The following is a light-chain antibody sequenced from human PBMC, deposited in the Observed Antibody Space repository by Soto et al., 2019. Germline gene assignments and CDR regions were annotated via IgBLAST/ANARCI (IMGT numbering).Light chain of an antibody. Sequence: SYVLTQPPSVSVAPGQTARITCGGNNIGSKSVHWYQQKPGQAPVLVVYDDSDRPSGIPELVSGSNSGNTATLTISRVEAGDEADYYCQVWDSSSDHPGVFGTGTKLTVL. CDR3: QVWDSSSDHPGV. CDR2: DDS. V-gene: IGLV3-21*02. J-gene: IGLJ1*01. CDR1: NIGSKS.